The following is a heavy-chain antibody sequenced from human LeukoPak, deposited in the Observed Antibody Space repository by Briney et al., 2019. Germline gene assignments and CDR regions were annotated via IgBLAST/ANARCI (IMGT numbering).Heavy chain of an antibody. V-gene: IGHV3-11*01. J-gene: IGHJ4*02. CDR3: SRDPRHNDY. CDR2: ISGSSSDV. CDR1: GFTFSDSY. Sequence: GGSLRLSCAASGFTFSDSYMTWIRQAPGKGLELLSYISGSSSDVNYIDSVRGRFTISRDNAKNSLYLHMNSLTVEDTAVYYCSRDPRHNDYWGQGTLVAVSS.